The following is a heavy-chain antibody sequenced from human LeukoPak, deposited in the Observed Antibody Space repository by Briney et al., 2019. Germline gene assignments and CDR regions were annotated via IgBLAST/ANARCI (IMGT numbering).Heavy chain of an antibody. V-gene: IGHV3-21*01. J-gene: IGHJ4*02. CDR3: ASLYYDYVWGSLEVADY. CDR2: ISSSSSYI. D-gene: IGHD3-16*01. Sequence: GSLRLSCAASGFTFSSYSMNWVRQAPGKGLEWVSSISSSSSYIYYADSVKGRFTISRDNAKNSLYLQMNSLRAEDTAVYYCASLYYDYVWGSLEVADYWGQGTLVTVSS. CDR1: GFTFSSYS.